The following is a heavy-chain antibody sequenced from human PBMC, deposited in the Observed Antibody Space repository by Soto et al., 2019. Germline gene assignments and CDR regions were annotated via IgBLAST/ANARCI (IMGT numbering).Heavy chain of an antibody. J-gene: IGHJ3*01. D-gene: IGHD2-15*01. Sequence: PXVTLSLTCAVSGFFISSGNYWGWIRKPPGKGLEWIGSILHGGNTYYNPSLKSRVTISVDMSKNQFSLKLNSVTAADTAVYYCARARWYDAFDVWGQGTVVTVSS. CDR1: GFFISSGNY. CDR3: ARARWYDAFDV. CDR2: ILHGGNT. V-gene: IGHV4-38-2*01.